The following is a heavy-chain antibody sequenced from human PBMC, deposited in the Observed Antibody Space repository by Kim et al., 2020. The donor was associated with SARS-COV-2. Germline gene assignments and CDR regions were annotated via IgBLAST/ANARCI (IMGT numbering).Heavy chain of an antibody. Sequence: SETLSLTCTVSGYSISSGYYWGWIRQPPGKGLEWIGSIYHSGSTYYNPSLKSRVTISVDTSKNQFSLKLSSVTAADTAVYYCVRDLGYSYGLGGEFDYWGQGTLVTVSS. D-gene: IGHD5-18*01. CDR1: GYSISSGYY. CDR3: VRDLGYSYGLGGEFDY. J-gene: IGHJ4*02. V-gene: IGHV4-38-2*02. CDR2: IYHSGST.